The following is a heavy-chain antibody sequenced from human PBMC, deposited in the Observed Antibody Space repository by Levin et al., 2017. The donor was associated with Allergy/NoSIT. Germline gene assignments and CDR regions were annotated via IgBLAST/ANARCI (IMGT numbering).Heavy chain of an antibody. CDR1: GFTFSSYG. J-gene: IGHJ4*02. V-gene: IGHV3-30*18. Sequence: PGGSLRLSCAASGFTFSSYGMHWVRQAPGKGLEWVAVISHDGNNEYYADFVKGRFTISRDNSKNTLYLQMNSLRAEDTAVYYCAKVNYYDSSGYYDYWGQGTLVTVSS. D-gene: IGHD3-22*01. CDR3: AKVNYYDSSGYYDY. CDR2: ISHDGNNE.